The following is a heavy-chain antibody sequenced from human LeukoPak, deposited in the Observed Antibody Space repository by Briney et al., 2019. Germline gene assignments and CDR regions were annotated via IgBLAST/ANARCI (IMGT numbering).Heavy chain of an antibody. CDR2: IYSGGTI. CDR3: VRAVHHLFYSDSSGYYGDDFDV. D-gene: IGHD3-22*01. V-gene: IGHV3-53*01. CDR1: GFIVRTNY. Sequence: GGSLRLSCAASGFIVRTNYMSWVRQAPGKGLEWVSDIYSGGTIRYADSLKGRFTISRDNSRDTLDLQMNSLRVDDTAVYYCVRAVHHLFYSDSSGYYGDDFDVWGQGTVVTVSS. J-gene: IGHJ3*01.